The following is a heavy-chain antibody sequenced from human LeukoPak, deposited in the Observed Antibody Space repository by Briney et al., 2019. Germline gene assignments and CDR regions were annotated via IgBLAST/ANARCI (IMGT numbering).Heavy chain of an antibody. V-gene: IGHV3-7*01. Sequence: GGSLRLSCAASGFTFSSYWMSWVRQAPGKGLEWVANIKQDGSEKYYVDSVKGRFTISRDNAKNSLYLQMNSLRAEDTAVYYCARDEAYCGGDCESAYYYYYMDVWGKGTTVTVSS. D-gene: IGHD2-21*02. J-gene: IGHJ6*03. CDR3: ARDEAYCGGDCESAYYYYYMDV. CDR1: GFTFSSYW. CDR2: IKQDGSEK.